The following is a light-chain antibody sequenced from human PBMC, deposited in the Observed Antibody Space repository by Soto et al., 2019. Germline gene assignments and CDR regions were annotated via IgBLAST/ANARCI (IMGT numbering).Light chain of an antibody. CDR1: QSVSSY. J-gene: IGKJ1*01. CDR3: QQSYSTPQT. V-gene: IGKV1-39*01. CDR2: AAS. Sequence: DIQMTHSPSSLSASVGDRATITCRASQSVSSYLNWNQQKPGNAPKLLIYAASSLQSGDPSRFSGSGSGTDFTLTLSSLQPEDVATYYCQQSYSTPQTFGQGTKVEIK.